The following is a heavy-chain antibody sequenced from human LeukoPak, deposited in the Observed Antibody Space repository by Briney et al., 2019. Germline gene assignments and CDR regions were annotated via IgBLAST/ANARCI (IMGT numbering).Heavy chain of an antibody. J-gene: IGHJ4*02. CDR2: HYYSGSP. V-gene: IGHV4-59*08. Sequence: PSETLSLTCTVSGRSISSYYWSWIRQPPGKGLEWIGYHYYSGSPNYNPSLKSLVTISVDTTKNQFSLKLSSVTAADTAVYYGARQNRTWIQLWSASSPFDYWGQGTLVTVSS. CDR1: GRSISSYY. CDR3: ARQNRTWIQLWSASSPFDY. D-gene: IGHD5-18*01.